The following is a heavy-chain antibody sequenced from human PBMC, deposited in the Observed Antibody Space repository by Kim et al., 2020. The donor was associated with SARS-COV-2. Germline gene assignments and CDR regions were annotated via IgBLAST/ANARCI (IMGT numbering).Heavy chain of an antibody. Sequence: YTPTLKSRVTISLDTSKNQFSLKLSSVTAADTAVFYCARVKTDYYYYMDVWGKGTTVTVSS. CDR3: ARVKTDYYYYMDV. V-gene: IGHV4-59*01. J-gene: IGHJ6*03.